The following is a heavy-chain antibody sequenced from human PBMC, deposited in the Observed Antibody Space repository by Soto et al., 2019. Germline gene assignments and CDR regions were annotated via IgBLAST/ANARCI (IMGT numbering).Heavy chain of an antibody. J-gene: IGHJ5*02. D-gene: IGHD4-17*01. CDR2: INPSGGST. V-gene: IGHV1-46*01. CDR3: ARETKEDYPTTVTTGGRSDWFDP. Sequence: GASVKVSCKASGYTFTSYYMHWVRQAPGQGLEWMGIINPSGGSTSYAQKFQGRVTMTRDTSTSTVYMELSSLRSEDTAVYYCARETKEDYPTTVTTGGRSDWFDPWGQGTLVTVSS. CDR1: GYTFTSYY.